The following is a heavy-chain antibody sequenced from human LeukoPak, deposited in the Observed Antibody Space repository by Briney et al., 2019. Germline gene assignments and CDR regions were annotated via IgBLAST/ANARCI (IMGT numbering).Heavy chain of an antibody. V-gene: IGHV4-59*01. Sequence: SETLSLTCNVSGDSISSFSWSWIRQSPGKRLEWIGYLYYSGTANYNPSLRSRVTISSDTSKNQFSLKLSSLTAADTAMYYCARGPSSGQYVSPLDYWGQGTLVTVSS. D-gene: IGHD6-25*01. CDR3: ARGPSSGQYVSPLDY. CDR1: GDSISSFS. CDR2: LYYSGTA. J-gene: IGHJ4*02.